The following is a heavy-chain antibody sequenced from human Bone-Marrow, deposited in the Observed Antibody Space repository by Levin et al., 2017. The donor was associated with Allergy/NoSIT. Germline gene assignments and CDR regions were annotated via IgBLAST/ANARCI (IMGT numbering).Heavy chain of an antibody. J-gene: IGHJ4*02. Sequence: TLSLTCTVSGDSISEYYWSWIRQPPGKGLEWIGYIYHSGNTNANPSLKSRVTISMDTSKNQFSLKLSSVTAADTAVYYCARDEGIATGGFDNWGQGTLVTVSS. D-gene: IGHD6-13*01. CDR2: IYHSGNT. CDR1: GDSISEYY. CDR3: ARDEGIATGGFDN. V-gene: IGHV4-59*01.